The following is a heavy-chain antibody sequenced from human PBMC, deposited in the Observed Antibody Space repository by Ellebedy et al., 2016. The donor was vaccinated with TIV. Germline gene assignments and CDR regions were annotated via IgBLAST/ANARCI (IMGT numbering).Heavy chain of an antibody. CDR2: ISNTCSRT. J-gene: IGHJ4*02. CDR3: AKDRTPGDGYWVFDF. Sequence: PGGSLTLSCAASGFTFSSYAMSWVRQAPGKGLEWVSTISNTCSRTYYADSVEGRFIISRDNSKSTLDLQMSSLRAEDTAVYYCAKDRTPGDGYWVFDFWGQGTLVTVST. D-gene: IGHD5-18*01. CDR1: GFTFSSYA. V-gene: IGHV3-23*01.